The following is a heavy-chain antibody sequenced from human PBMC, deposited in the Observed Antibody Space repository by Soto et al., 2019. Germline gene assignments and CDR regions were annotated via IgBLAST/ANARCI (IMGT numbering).Heavy chain of an antibody. V-gene: IGHV4-39*07. CDR3: ARRLAAADRADFDY. Sequence: ETLSLTCTVSGGSISSSGYHWSWIRQPPGKGLEWIGEINHSGSTNYNPSLKSRVTISVDTSKNQFSLKLSSVTAADTAVYYCARRLAAADRADFDYWGQGTLVTVSS. J-gene: IGHJ4*02. D-gene: IGHD6-13*01. CDR1: GGSISSSGYH. CDR2: INHSGST.